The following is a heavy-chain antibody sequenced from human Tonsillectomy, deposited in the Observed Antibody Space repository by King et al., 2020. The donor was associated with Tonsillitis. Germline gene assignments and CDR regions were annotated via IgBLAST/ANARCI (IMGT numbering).Heavy chain of an antibody. CDR1: GFTFSSYG. CDR3: AKELAGTGWSQAHSYFDY. CDR2: IRYDGSNK. Sequence: QLVQSGGGVVQPGESLRLSCAASGFTFSSYGMHWVRQAPGKGLEWVTFIRYDGSNKYYADSVKGRFTISRDNSKNTLYLQMNSLRAEDTAVYYCAKELAGTGWSQAHSYFDYWGQGTLVTVSS. D-gene: IGHD6-19*01. V-gene: IGHV3-30*02. J-gene: IGHJ4*02.